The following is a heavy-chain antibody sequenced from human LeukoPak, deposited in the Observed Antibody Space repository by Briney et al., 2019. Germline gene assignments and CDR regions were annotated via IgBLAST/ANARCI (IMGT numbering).Heavy chain of an antibody. CDR2: IYYSGST. CDR1: GGSISSYY. J-gene: IGHJ2*01. CDR3: ARDPVDQPYWFFDL. D-gene: IGHD2-2*01. Sequence: PSETLSLTCTVSGGSISSYYWSWIRQPPGKGLEWIGYIYYSGSTNYNPSLKSRVTISGDTSKNQFSLKLSSVTAADTAVYYCARDPVDQPYWFFDLWGRGTLVTVSS. V-gene: IGHV4-59*01.